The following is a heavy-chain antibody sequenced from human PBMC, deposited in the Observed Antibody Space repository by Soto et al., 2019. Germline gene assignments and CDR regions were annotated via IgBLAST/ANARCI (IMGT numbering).Heavy chain of an antibody. CDR2: ISDDGSNK. CDR1: GGTSGNHG. CDR3: TKRRNVFRFLEWSSGMEV. V-gene: IGHV3-30*18. J-gene: IGHJ6*02. Sequence: PVGSLRLSCGAAGGTSGNHGVHWVRQAPGKGLEWVAFISDDGSNKYYADSMKGRFTMCRDNSKSTLYLQMSSLRVEDTAVYYCTKRRNVFRFLEWSSGMEVWGQGTTVT. D-gene: IGHD3-3*01.